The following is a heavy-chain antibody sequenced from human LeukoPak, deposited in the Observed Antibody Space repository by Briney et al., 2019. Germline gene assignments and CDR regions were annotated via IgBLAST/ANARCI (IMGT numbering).Heavy chain of an antibody. CDR1: GGSFSGYY. Sequence: KPSENLSLTCAVYGGSFSGYYWSWIRHPPGKGLEWIGEANNSGSTNYNPSLKSRVTISVDTTENQFSLKLSSVTAADTAVYYCARGRSYYDSSGFPEFDYWGQGTLVTVSS. CDR2: ANNSGST. CDR3: ARGRSYYDSSGFPEFDY. J-gene: IGHJ4*02. V-gene: IGHV4-34*01. D-gene: IGHD3-22*01.